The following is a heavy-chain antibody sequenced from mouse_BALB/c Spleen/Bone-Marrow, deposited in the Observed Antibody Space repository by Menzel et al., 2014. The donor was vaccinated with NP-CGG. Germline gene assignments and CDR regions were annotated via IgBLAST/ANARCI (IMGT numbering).Heavy chain of an antibody. D-gene: IGHD3-1*01. CDR1: GFTFSDHY. V-gene: IGHV5-4*02. J-gene: IGHJ4*01. Sequence: VQLKESGGGLVKPGGSLKLSCAASGFTFSDHYMYWVRQTPEKRLEWVATISDGGSYTYYPDSVKGRFTISRDNAKNNLYLQMSSLKSEDTAMYYCARGGRGRTYAMDHWGQGTSVTVSS. CDR2: ISDGGSYT. CDR3: ARGGRGRTYAMDH.